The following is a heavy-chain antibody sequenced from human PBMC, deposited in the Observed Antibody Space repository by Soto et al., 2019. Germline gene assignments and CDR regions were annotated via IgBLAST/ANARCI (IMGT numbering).Heavy chain of an antibody. D-gene: IGHD2-2*01. V-gene: IGHV3-30*03. CDR1: GFTFSSYG. CDR3: AGYCSSTSCPPSHSFYYYYMDV. J-gene: IGHJ6*03. CDR2: ISYDGSNK. Sequence: GGSLRLSCAASGFTFSSYGMHWVRQAPGKGLEWVAVISYDGSNKYYADSVKGRFTISRDNSKNTLYLQMNSLRAEDTAVYYCAGYCSSTSCPPSHSFYYYYMDVWGKGTTVTVSS.